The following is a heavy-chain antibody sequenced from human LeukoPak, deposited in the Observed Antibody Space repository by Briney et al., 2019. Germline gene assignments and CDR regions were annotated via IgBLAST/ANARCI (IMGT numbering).Heavy chain of an antibody. CDR1: GGSISSGDYY. Sequence: SETLSLTCTVSGGSISSGDYYWSWIRQPPGKGLEWIGYIYYSGSTYYNPSLKSRVTISVDTSKKQFSLKLSSVTAADTAVYYCAGTPIVVVPAAIPGWFDPWGQGTLVTVSS. D-gene: IGHD2-2*01. CDR2: IYYSGST. CDR3: AGTPIVVVPAAIPGWFDP. J-gene: IGHJ5*02. V-gene: IGHV4-30-4*01.